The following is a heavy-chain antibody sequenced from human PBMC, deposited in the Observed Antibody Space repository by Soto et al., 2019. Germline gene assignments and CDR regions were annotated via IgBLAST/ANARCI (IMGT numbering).Heavy chain of an antibody. V-gene: IGHV3-21*02. J-gene: IGHJ6*02. Sequence: EVQLVESGGGLVKPGESLRLSCAGSGFTFSGYSMNWVRQAPGKGLEWVSSISSTSIYIYYADSVKGRFTISRDNAKNSFHLQMKSLRAEDTAVYYCASLYCSSSSCNYNYYGMDVWGQGTTVTVSS. D-gene: IGHD2-2*01. CDR3: ASLYCSSSSCNYNYYGMDV. CDR2: ISSTSIYI. CDR1: GFTFSGYS.